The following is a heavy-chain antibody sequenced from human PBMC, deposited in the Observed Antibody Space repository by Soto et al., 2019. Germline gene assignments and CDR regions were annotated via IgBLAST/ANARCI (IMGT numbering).Heavy chain of an antibody. CDR3: TSGTTGYYYYGMDV. CDR1: GFTFSSYS. D-gene: IGHD1-1*01. V-gene: IGHV3-21*01. CDR2: ISSSSSYI. Sequence: VGSLRLSCAASGFTFSSYSMNWVRQAPGKGLEWVSSISSSSSYIYYADSVKGRFTISRDNAKNSLYLQMNSLRAEDTAVYYCTSGTTGYYYYGMDVWGQGTTVTVSS. J-gene: IGHJ6*02.